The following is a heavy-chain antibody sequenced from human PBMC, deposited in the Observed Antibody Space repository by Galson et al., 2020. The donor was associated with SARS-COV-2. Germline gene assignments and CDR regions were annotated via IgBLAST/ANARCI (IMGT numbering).Heavy chain of an antibody. Sequence: SETLSLTCTVSGGSVSSYSYYWGGSRQPPGKGLERIGSIYYSGSTYYNPSIKSRVTISVDTSKNQFSLKLSSVTAADTAVYYCARLGIDSSGFKANSYLYGMYVWGQGPTVTVSS. CDR3: ARLGIDSSGFKANSYLYGMYV. J-gene: IGHJ6*02. D-gene: IGHD3-22*01. CDR1: GGSVSSYSYY. CDR2: IYYSGST. V-gene: IGHV4-39*01.